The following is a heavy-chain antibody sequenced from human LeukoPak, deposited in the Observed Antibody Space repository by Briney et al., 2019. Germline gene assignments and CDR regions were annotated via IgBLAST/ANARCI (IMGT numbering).Heavy chain of an antibody. V-gene: IGHV4-34*01. CDR1: GGSFSGYY. CDR3: ATPGAAARDEYFQY. J-gene: IGHJ1*01. CDR2: INHSGST. D-gene: IGHD6-13*01. Sequence: PSETLSLTCAVYGGSFSGYYWSWIRQPPGKGLEWIGEINHSGSTNYNPSLKSRVTISVDTSKNQFSLKLSSLTAADTAVYYCATPGAAARDEYFQYWSQGTLVTVSS.